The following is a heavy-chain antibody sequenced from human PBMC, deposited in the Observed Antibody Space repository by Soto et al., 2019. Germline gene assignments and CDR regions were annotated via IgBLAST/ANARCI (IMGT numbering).Heavy chain of an antibody. J-gene: IGHJ6*02. CDR2: IIPIFGTA. CDR3: ARVEKLAVAGRVTKMYYYYGMEV. CDR1: SRRFRSYA. Sequence: SGQVCCESSSRRFRSYAISRVRHAPGQGLEWMRGIIPIFGTANYAQKFQGRVTITAEKSTSTAYMGLSSLRSEDTAVYYCARVEKLAVAGRVTKMYYYYGMEVWGEVPTFIV. D-gene: IGHD6-19*01. V-gene: IGHV1-69*06.